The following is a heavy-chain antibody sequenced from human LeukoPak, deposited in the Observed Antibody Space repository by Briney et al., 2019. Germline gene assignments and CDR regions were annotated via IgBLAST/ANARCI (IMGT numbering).Heavy chain of an antibody. Sequence: PGGSLRLSCAASGFTVSSNYMSWVRQAPGKGLEWVSVIYSGGSTYYADSVKGRFTISRDNSKNTLYLQMNSLRAEDTAVYYCARDKGYSTNGVCYIDAFDIWGQGTMVTVSS. J-gene: IGHJ3*02. CDR2: IYSGGST. D-gene: IGHD2-8*01. CDR3: ARDKGYSTNGVCYIDAFDI. CDR1: GFTVSSNY. V-gene: IGHV3-66*02.